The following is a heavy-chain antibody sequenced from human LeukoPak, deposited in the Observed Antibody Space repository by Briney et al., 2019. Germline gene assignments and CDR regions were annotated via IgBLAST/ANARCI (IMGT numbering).Heavy chain of an antibody. Sequence: ASVKVSCKTSGYIFSSYGISWVRQAPGQGLEWMGWISAYNGNTNYAQKLQGRVTMTTDTSTSTAYMELRSLRSDDTAVYYCARDGSIAVAVDYWGQGTLVTVSS. V-gene: IGHV1-18*01. D-gene: IGHD6-19*01. CDR1: GYIFSSYG. J-gene: IGHJ4*02. CDR3: ARDGSIAVAVDY. CDR2: ISAYNGNT.